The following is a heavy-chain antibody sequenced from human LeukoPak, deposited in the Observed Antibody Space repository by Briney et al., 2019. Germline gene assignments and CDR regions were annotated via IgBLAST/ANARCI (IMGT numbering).Heavy chain of an antibody. Sequence: GGSLRLSCAASGFTFSSYWMSWVRQAPGKGLEWVANIKQDGSEKYYVDSVKGRFTISRDNAKNSLYLQMNSLRAEDTAVYYCARTTVTTPTGAFDIWGQGTMVTVSS. CDR2: IKQDGSEK. J-gene: IGHJ3*02. CDR3: ARTTVTTPTGAFDI. V-gene: IGHV3-7*01. D-gene: IGHD4-17*01. CDR1: GFTFSSYW.